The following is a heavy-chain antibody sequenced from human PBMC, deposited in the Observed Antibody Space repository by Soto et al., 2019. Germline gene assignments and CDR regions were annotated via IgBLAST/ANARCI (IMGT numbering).Heavy chain of an antibody. Sequence: ASVKVSCKASGYTFTSYDIYWVRQATGQGLEWMGWMNPNTGNSAYAQKFQGRVTVTSDTSINTVHMELNSLRSEDTAVYYCARRAETNGWNGFGADKYYFDFWGQGTPVNVSS. CDR1: GYTFTSYD. CDR3: ARRAETNGWNGFGADKYYFDF. V-gene: IGHV1-8*01. J-gene: IGHJ4*02. D-gene: IGHD1-1*01. CDR2: MNPNTGNS.